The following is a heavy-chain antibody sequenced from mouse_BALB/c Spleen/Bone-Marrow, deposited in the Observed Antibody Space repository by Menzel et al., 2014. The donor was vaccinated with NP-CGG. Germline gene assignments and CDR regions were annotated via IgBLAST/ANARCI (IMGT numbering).Heavy chain of an antibody. CDR3: ARSGNFFDY. J-gene: IGHJ2*01. V-gene: IGHV3-2*02. CDR1: GYSITSAYA. D-gene: IGHD3-1*01. CDR2: ITSSGHT. Sequence: VQLKQSGPGLMKPSQSLSLTCTVTGYSITSAYAWNWIRQFPGDKLEWMGYITSSGHTSYNPSLKSRISITRDTSKNQFFLQLNSVTTEDTATYFCARSGNFFDYWGQGTTLTVSS.